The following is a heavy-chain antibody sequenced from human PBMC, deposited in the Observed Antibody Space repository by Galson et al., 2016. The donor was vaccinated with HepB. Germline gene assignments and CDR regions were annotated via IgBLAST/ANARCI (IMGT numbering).Heavy chain of an antibody. CDR1: GFSLSTSGMR. V-gene: IGHV2-70*04. Sequence: PALVKPTQTLTLTCTVSGFSLSTSGMRVSWIRQPPGKALEWLGRIDWDDGKFYSTSLKTRLAISKDSSKSQVVLIMTNMDPVDTATYFCARTRNWNWGLDVWGQGTTVTVSS. CDR3: ARTRNWNWGLDV. J-gene: IGHJ6*02. D-gene: IGHD7-27*01. CDR2: IDWDDGK.